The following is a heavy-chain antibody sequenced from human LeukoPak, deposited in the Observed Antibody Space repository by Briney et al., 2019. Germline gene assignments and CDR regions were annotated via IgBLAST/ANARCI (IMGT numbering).Heavy chain of an antibody. Sequence: SETLSLTCTVSGGSISSSSYYWGWIRQPPGKGLEWIGSIYYSGSTYYNPSLKSRVTISVDTSKNQFSLKLSSVTAADTAVYYCARHGRYIAVAGTQVVDYWGQGTLVTVSS. V-gene: IGHV4-39*01. J-gene: IGHJ4*02. D-gene: IGHD6-19*01. CDR1: GGSISSSSYY. CDR3: ARHGRYIAVAGTQVVDY. CDR2: IYYSGST.